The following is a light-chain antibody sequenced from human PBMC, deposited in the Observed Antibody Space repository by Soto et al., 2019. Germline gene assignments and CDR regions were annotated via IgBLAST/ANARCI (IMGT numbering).Light chain of an antibody. CDR2: RDY. J-gene: IGLJ7*01. CDR1: TSNIGTNY. Sequence: QSVLTQPPSASGTPGQRVTISCSGSTSNIGTNYVYWYQQLPGTAPKLLIYRDYQRPSGVPDRFSGSRSGTSASLAISGLRSEDEADYYCTAWDDSLSGPVFGGGTQLT. CDR3: TAWDDSLSGPV. V-gene: IGLV1-47*01.